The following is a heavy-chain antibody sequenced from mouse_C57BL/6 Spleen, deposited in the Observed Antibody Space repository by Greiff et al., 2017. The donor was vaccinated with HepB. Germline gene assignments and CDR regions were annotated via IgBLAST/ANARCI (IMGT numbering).Heavy chain of an antibody. J-gene: IGHJ2*01. D-gene: IGHD1-1*01. Sequence: EVKVVESGGGLVQPGGSLSLSCAASGFTFTDYYMSWVRQPPGKALEWLGFIRNKANGYTTEYSASVKGRFTISIDNSQSILYLPLNALRAEESATYDCARGIDYYGRSHFDYWGQGTTLTDAS. CDR1: GFTFTDYY. V-gene: IGHV7-3*01. CDR2: IRNKANGYTT. CDR3: ARGIDYYGRSHFDY.